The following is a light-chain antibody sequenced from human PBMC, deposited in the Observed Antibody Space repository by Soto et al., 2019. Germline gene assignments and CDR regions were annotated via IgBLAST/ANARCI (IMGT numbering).Light chain of an antibody. CDR1: QSVSSY. Sequence: EIVLTQSPATLSLSPGERATLSCRASQSVSSYLAWYQQKPGQAPRLLIYDASNRATGIPARFSGSGSGTDFTLTISSLEPEDFAVSYCQQRSNWPRFTFGHGTKVDIK. J-gene: IGKJ3*01. CDR2: DAS. V-gene: IGKV3-11*01. CDR3: QQRSNWPRFT.